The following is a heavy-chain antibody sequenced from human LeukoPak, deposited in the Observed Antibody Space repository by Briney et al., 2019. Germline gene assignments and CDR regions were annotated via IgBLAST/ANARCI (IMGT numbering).Heavy chain of an antibody. CDR1: GDSFTTYW. Sequence: GESLKISCKGSGDSFTTYWIAWVRQMPGKGLEWMGIIYPGDSDTRYSPSFQGQVTISADKSISTAYLQWSSLKASDTAMYYCARLRDGYNYNWFDPWGQGTLVTVSS. V-gene: IGHV5-51*01. CDR3: ARLRDGYNYNWFDP. D-gene: IGHD5-24*01. J-gene: IGHJ5*02. CDR2: IYPGDSDT.